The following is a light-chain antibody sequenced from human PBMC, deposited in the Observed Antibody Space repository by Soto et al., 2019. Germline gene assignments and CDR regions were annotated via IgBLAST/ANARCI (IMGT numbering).Light chain of an antibody. J-gene: IGKJ1*01. CDR2: SAS. Sequence: EIVMTPSPATLSVSPVGRATLSCRASQSISDPLAWYQQKPGQAPRLLIYSASRGATGFPARFSGSGSGTDFTLTISSLQSEDFAVYYCQQYNSYSGTFGQGTKVDIK. CDR3: QQYNSYSGT. CDR1: QSISDP. V-gene: IGKV3-15*01.